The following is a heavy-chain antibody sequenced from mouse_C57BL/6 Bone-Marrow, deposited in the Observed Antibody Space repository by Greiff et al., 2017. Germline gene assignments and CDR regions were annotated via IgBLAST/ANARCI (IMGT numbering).Heavy chain of an antibody. D-gene: IGHD4-1*02. CDR3: ARPLNFSWFAY. J-gene: IGHJ3*01. V-gene: IGHV5-12*01. CDR2: ISNGGGST. CDR1: GFTFSDYY. Sequence: DVKLVESGGGLVQPGGSLKLSCAASGFTFSDYYMYWVRQTPEKRLEWVAYISNGGGSTYYPDTVKGRFTISRDNAKNTLYLQMSRLKSEDTAMYYCARPLNFSWFAYWGQGTLVTVSA.